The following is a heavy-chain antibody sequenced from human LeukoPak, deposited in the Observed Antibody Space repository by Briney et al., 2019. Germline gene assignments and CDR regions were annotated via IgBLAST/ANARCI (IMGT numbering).Heavy chain of an antibody. CDR2: LNPNSGKT. CDR3: ARHYYDSSGYPLDAFDI. J-gene: IGHJ3*02. D-gene: IGHD3-22*01. Sequence: ASVKVSCKASGYTFTSYDLNWVRQAPGQGLEWMGWLNPNSGKTGYAQNFHGRVTITRNTAISTVYMELSSLRSEDTAVYYCARHYYDSSGYPLDAFDIWGQGTMVTVSS. CDR1: GYTFTSYD. V-gene: IGHV1-8*03.